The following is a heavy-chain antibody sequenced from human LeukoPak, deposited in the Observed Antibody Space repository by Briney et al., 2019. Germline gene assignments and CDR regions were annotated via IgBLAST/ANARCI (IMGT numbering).Heavy chain of an antibody. D-gene: IGHD1-1*01. Sequence: GGSLRLSCAASGFTFGSYAMGWVRRAPEKGLEWVSAISSSGASKYYADSVKGRFTISRDNSKNTLYLQMNSLRAEDTAVYYCAKRPYMENWGQGTLVTVSS. CDR3: AKRPYMEN. CDR2: ISSSGASK. CDR1: GFTFGSYA. V-gene: IGHV3-23*01. J-gene: IGHJ4*02.